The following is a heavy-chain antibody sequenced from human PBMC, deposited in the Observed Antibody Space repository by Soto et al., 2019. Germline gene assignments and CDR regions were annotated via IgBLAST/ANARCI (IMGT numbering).Heavy chain of an antibody. Sequence: QAQLVESGGGVVQPGRSLRLSCAASGFTFSSYAMHWVRQAPGKGLEWVAVISYDGSNKYYADSVKGRFTISRDNSKNTLYLQMNSLRAEDTAVYYCAGSTVSYDAFDIWGQGTMVTVSS. CDR3: AGSTVSYDAFDI. D-gene: IGHD3-10*01. CDR2: ISYDGSNK. V-gene: IGHV3-30-3*01. J-gene: IGHJ3*02. CDR1: GFTFSSYA.